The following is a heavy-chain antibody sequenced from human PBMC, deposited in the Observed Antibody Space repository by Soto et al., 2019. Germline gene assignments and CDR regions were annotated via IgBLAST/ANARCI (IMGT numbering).Heavy chain of an antibody. CDR3: AREHHTVRGVTLYYYYYGMDV. D-gene: IGHD3-10*01. CDR2: IYTSGST. V-gene: IGHV4-4*07. CDR1: GGSISSYY. J-gene: IGHJ6*02. Sequence: SSETLSLTCTVSGGSISSYYWSWIRQPAGKGLEWIGRIYTSGSTNYNPSLKSRVTMSVDTSKNQFSLKLSSVTAADTAVYYCAREHHTVRGVTLYYYYYGMDVWGQGTTVTVSS.